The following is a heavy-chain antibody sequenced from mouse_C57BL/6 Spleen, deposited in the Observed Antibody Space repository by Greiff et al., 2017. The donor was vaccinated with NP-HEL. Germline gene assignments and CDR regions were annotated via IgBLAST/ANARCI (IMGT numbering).Heavy chain of an antibody. CDR1: GYSITSGYY. Sequence: EVKLMESGPGLVKPSQSLSLTCSVTGYSITSGYYWNWIRQFPGNKLEWMGYISYDGSNNYNPSLKNRISITRDTSKNQFFLKLNSVTTEDTATYYCARERPKGDAMDYWGQGTSVTVSS. CDR3: ARERPKGDAMDY. J-gene: IGHJ4*01. CDR2: ISYDGSN. V-gene: IGHV3-6*01.